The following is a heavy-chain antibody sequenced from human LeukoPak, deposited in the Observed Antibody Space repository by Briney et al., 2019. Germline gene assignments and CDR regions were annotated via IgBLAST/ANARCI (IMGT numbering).Heavy chain of an antibody. Sequence: GGSLRLSCAASGFTFSSYGMHWVRQAPGKGLEWVAVISYDGSNKYYADSVKGRFTISRDNSKNTLYLQMNSLRAEDTAVYYCAKDCGGDCYLDYWGPGTLVTVSS. CDR2: ISYDGSNK. CDR1: GFTFSSYG. D-gene: IGHD2-21*02. V-gene: IGHV3-30*18. CDR3: AKDCGGDCYLDY. J-gene: IGHJ4*02.